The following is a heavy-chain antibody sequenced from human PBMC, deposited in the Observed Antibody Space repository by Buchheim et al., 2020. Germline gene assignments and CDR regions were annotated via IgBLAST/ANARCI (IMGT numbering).Heavy chain of an antibody. V-gene: IGHV3-23*01. CDR3: AKDALAGGGVVVPAAIPFDY. CDR1: GFTFSSYA. CDR2: LSGRGGST. Sequence: EVQLLESGGGLVQPGGSLRLSCAASGFTFSSYAMSWVRQAPGKGLEWFSALSGRGGSTYYADSVKCRFTISRDNSKTTLYLQMNSLRAEDTAVYYCAKDALAGGGVVVPAAIPFDYWGQGTL. D-gene: IGHD2-2*01. J-gene: IGHJ4*02.